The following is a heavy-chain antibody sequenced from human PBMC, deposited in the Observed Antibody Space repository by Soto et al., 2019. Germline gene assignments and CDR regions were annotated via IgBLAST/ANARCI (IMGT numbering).Heavy chain of an antibody. CDR2: ITHIGST. J-gene: IGHJ4*02. CDR1: GGSFSGYY. V-gene: IGHV4-34*01. Sequence: QVQLQQWGAGLLKPSETLSLTCVVYGGSFSGYYWSWIRQPPGKGLEWIGQITHIGSTNYNPSLKRRVTISVDTSKNQFSLNLSSVTAADTAVYYCARGSLRVATIREDFDYWGQGTLVTVSS. CDR3: ARGSLRVATIREDFDY. D-gene: IGHD5-12*01.